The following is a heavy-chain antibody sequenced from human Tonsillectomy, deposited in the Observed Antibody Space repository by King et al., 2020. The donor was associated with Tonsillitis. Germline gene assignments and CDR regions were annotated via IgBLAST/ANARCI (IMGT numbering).Heavy chain of an antibody. CDR1: GYTFTAYY. D-gene: IGHD5-18*01. V-gene: IGHV1-2*02. Sequence: VQLVQSGAEVKKPGASVKVSCKASGYTFTAYYMHGVRQAPGQGLEWMGWINPNSGGTNYAQKFQGRVTMTRNTSISTAYMELSRLRSDDSAVYYCARGRYSYGYFDYWGQGTLVTVSS. J-gene: IGHJ4*02. CDR2: INPNSGGT. CDR3: ARGRYSYGYFDY.